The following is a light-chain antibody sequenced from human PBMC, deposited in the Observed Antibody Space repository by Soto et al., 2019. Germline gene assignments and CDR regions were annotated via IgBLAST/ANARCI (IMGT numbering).Light chain of an antibody. V-gene: IGKV1-17*03. CDR2: SAS. Sequence: DIQMTQSPSAMSASVGDRVTITCRASQGIRTYLAWFQQKPGKVPKRLIFSASSVQSGVPSRFSGSGSGTEFTLTISSLQPEDVATYYCLQSTSYPWTFGQGTKVQI. CDR3: LQSTSYPWT. CDR1: QGIRTY. J-gene: IGKJ1*01.